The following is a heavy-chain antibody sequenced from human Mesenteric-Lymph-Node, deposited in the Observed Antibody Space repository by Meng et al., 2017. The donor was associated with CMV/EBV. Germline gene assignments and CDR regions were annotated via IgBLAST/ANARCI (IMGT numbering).Heavy chain of an antibody. CDR3: ARAPAYCGGDCYSPTFDY. CDR2: ISYDGSNK. Sequence: GGSLRLSCAASGFTFSSYAMHWVRQAPGKGLEWVAVISYDGSNKYYADSVKGRFTISRDNSKNTLYLQMNSLRAEDTAVYYCARAPAYCGGDCYSPTFDYWGQGTLVTVSS. V-gene: IGHV3-30*04. CDR1: GFTFSSYA. J-gene: IGHJ4*02. D-gene: IGHD2-21*01.